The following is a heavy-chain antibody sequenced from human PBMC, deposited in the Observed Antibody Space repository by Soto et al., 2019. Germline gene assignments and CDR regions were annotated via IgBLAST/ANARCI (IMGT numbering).Heavy chain of an antibody. V-gene: IGHV4-39*01. CDR1: GGSISSSSYY. Sequence: TLSLTCTVSGGSISSSSYYWGWIRQPPGKGLEWIGSIYYSGSTYYNPSLKSRVTISVDTSKNQFSLKLSSVTAADTAVYYCARHVGNDFWSGYYRPYYYYYMDVWGKGTTVIVSS. J-gene: IGHJ6*03. CDR2: IYYSGST. D-gene: IGHD3-3*01. CDR3: ARHVGNDFWSGYYRPYYYYYMDV.